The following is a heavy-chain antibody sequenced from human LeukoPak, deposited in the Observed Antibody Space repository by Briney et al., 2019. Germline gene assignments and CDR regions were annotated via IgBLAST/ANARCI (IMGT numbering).Heavy chain of an antibody. CDR3: ARWGSTGYYYYMDV. D-gene: IGHD3-16*01. V-gene: IGHV1-18*01. CDR1: GYTFTSCG. Sequence: GASVRVSCKASGYTFTSCGISWVRQAPGQGLEWMGWISAYNGNTNYAQKLQGRVTMTTDTSTSTAYMELRSLRSDDTAVYYCARWGSTGYYYYMDVWGKGTTVTVSS. J-gene: IGHJ6*03. CDR2: ISAYNGNT.